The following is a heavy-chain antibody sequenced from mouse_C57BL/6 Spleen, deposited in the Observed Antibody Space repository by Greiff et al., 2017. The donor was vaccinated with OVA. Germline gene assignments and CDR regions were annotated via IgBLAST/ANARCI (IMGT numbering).Heavy chain of an antibody. CDR3: ATYDYDSFDY. D-gene: IGHD2-4*01. J-gene: IGHJ2*01. CDR1: GYTFTDYY. Sequence: EVQLQQSGPELVKPGASVKISCKASGYTFTDYYMNWVKQSHGKSLEWIGDINPNNGGTSYNQKFKGKATLTVDKSSSTAYMELRSLTSEDSAVYYCATYDYDSFDYWGQGTTLTVSS. V-gene: IGHV1-26*01. CDR2: INPNNGGT.